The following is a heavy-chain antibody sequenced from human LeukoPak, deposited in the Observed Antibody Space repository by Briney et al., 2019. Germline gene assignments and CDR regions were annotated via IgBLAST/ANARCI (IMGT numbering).Heavy chain of an antibody. J-gene: IGHJ6*02. CDR1: GFTFHEKYA. CDR3: TKDMDPGGINV. Sequence: GGSLRLSCGASGFTFHEKYAMHWARQAPGKGLEWVSGFSLDSDNVGYADSVRGRFTVSRDRAKNSLYLQMNYLRPEDTALYFCTKDMDPGGINVWGQGTTVIVSS. D-gene: IGHD2-2*03. CDR2: FSLDSDNV. V-gene: IGHV3-9*01.